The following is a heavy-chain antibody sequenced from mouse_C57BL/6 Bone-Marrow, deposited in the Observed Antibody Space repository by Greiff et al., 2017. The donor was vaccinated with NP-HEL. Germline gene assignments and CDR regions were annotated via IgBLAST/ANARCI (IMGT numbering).Heavy chain of an antibody. CDR2: IYPGGGYT. J-gene: IGHJ4*01. CDR1: GYTFTNYW. D-gene: IGHD1-1*01. CDR3: ARGANYYGSTFYAMDY. Sequence: QVQLQQSGAELVRPGTSVKMSCKASGYTFTNYWIGWAKQRPGHGLEWIGDIYPGGGYTNYNEKFKGKATLTADKSSSTAYMQFSSLTSEDSAIYYCARGANYYGSTFYAMDYWGQGTSVTVSS. V-gene: IGHV1-63*01.